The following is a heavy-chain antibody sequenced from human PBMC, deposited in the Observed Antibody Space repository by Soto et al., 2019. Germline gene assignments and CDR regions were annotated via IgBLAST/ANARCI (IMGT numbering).Heavy chain of an antibody. V-gene: IGHV3-7*01. CDR2: IKQDGSEK. CDR1: GFTFSSYW. J-gene: IGHJ6*03. D-gene: IGHD3-10*01. CDR3: ARGSPWLWFGELSSRYYYMDV. Sequence: EVQLVESGGGLVQPGGSLRLSCAASGFTFSSYWMSWVRQAPGKGLEWVANIKQDGSEKYYVDSVKGRFTISRDNAKNSLYLQMNSLRAEDTAVYYCARGSPWLWFGELSSRYYYMDVWGKGTTVTVSS.